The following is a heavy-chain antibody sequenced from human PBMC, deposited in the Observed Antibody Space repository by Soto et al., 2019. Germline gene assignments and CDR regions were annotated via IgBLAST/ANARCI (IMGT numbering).Heavy chain of an antibody. D-gene: IGHD4-17*01. CDR1: GGSVDSGNHY. CDR2: IYYGEST. J-gene: IGHJ4*02. CDR3: ARDMGSAMTTRIFDH. Sequence: QVLVQESGPGLVKPSQTLTLSCTVSGGSVDSGNHYWNWIRQPPGKGLEWIGYIYYGESTYYNPSLKSRATLSGDTSQSRFSLRLTSVTAADTAVYYCARDMGSAMTTRIFDHWGQGTLVTVSS. V-gene: IGHV4-30-4*01.